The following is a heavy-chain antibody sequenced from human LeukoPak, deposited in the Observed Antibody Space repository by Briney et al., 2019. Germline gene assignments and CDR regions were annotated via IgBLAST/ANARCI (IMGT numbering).Heavy chain of an antibody. D-gene: IGHD2/OR15-2a*01. Sequence: SETLSLTCIVSGASISSHYWSWIRQPPGKRLEWIGYAHHDGTTNRNPSLKSRVAISIDTSRNQMSLKLYSMTAADTAMYYCARGSTRADDYWGQGILVTVS. CDR1: GASISSHY. CDR2: AHHDGTT. V-gene: IGHV4-59*11. J-gene: IGHJ4*02. CDR3: ARGSTRADDY.